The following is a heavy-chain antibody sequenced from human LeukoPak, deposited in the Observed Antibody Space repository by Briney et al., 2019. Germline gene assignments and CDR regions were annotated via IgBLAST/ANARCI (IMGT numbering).Heavy chain of an antibody. Sequence: ASVKVSCKASGYTFTGYYMHWLRQAPGQGLEWMGRINPNSGGTNYAQKFQGRVTMTRDTSISTAYMELSRLRSDDTAVYYCASHYYDSSGYWVDYWGQGTLVTVSS. V-gene: IGHV1-2*06. CDR2: INPNSGGT. J-gene: IGHJ4*02. D-gene: IGHD3-22*01. CDR1: GYTFTGYY. CDR3: ASHYYDSSGYWVDY.